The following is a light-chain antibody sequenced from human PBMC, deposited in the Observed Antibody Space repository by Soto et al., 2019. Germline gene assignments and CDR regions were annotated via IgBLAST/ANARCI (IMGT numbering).Light chain of an antibody. V-gene: IGKV3-20*01. CDR2: GAS. Sequence: EIVLTQSPGTLSLSPGERATLSCRASQSVSSMYLAWYQQKPGQAPRLLIYGASSRAAGIPDRFSGSGSGTDFTLTISRLEPEDFAMYYCQQYGSSQWTFGQGTKVGIK. CDR1: QSVSSMY. CDR3: QQYGSSQWT. J-gene: IGKJ1*01.